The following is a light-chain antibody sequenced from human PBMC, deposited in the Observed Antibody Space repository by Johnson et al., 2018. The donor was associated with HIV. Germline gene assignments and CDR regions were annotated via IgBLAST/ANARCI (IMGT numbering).Light chain of an antibody. CDR3: LAWDTSLSAYV. CDR1: SSNIGNNY. V-gene: IGLV1-51*02. J-gene: IGLJ1*01. CDR2: ENN. Sequence: QSVLTQPPSVSAAPGQKVTISCSVSSSNIGNNYVSWYQQLPGTAPKLLIYENNKRPSGIPDRFSGSKSGTSATLGITGLQTGDEADYYCLAWDTSLSAYVFGTGTTVTVL.